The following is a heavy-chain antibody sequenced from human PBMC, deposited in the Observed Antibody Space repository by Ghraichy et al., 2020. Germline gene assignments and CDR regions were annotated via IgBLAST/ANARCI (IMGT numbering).Heavy chain of an antibody. D-gene: IGHD2-2*01. CDR2: IYSGDNT. Sequence: GEYLNISCAASGFTVSSNYMSWVRQAPGKGLEWVSVIYSGDNTYYADSVKGRFTISRHNSMNTLYLQMNSLRAEDTAVYYCARDRGHGYCSSTSCYAGAFDIWGQGTMVTVSS. J-gene: IGHJ3*02. V-gene: IGHV3-53*04. CDR1: GFTVSSNY. CDR3: ARDRGHGYCSSTSCYAGAFDI.